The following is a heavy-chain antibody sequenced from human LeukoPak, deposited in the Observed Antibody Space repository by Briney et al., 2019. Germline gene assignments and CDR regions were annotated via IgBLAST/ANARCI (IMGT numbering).Heavy chain of an antibody. J-gene: IGHJ4*02. D-gene: IGHD6-6*01. CDR3: ARGPNSNWSGLDF. Sequence: GGSLRLSCTASGFSFSGHWMHWARQLPGKGLVWVSRISHTGSTTSYADSVKGRFTVSRDNAKNTLYLQVNNLRAEDTAVYYCARGPNSNWSGLDFWGQGTLLTVSS. CDR1: GFSFSGHW. V-gene: IGHV3-74*01. CDR2: ISHTGSTT.